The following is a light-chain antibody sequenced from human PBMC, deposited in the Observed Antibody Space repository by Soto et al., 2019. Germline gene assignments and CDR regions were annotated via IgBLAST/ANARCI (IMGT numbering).Light chain of an antibody. V-gene: IGKV1-5*01. CDR3: QQYKSYSYT. CDR1: QSISSR. J-gene: IGKJ2*01. Sequence: DLQMTQSPSTLSASVGDRVTITCRASQSISSRLAWYQQNPGKAPKLLIYDASSLKSGVPSRFSGSGSGTEFTLTISSLQPDDFATYYCQQYKSYSYTFGQGTKLEIK. CDR2: DAS.